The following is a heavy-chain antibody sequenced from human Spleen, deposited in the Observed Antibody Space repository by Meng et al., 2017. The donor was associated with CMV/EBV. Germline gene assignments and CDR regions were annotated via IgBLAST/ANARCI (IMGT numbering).Heavy chain of an antibody. D-gene: IGHD3-9*01. Sequence: SCQASGYTFTAHYSPWVRQAPGQGLEWMGWIYPNSGGTHYAQKFQGRLTVTTDTSISTGYMELSSLGSDDTAVYYCARDNDWGPDYWGQGTLVTVSS. CDR2: IYPNSGGT. CDR3: ARDNDWGPDY. CDR1: GYTFTAHY. J-gene: IGHJ4*02. V-gene: IGHV1-2*02.